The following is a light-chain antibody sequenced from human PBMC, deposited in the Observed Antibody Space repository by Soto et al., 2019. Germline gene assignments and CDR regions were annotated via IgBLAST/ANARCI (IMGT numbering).Light chain of an antibody. V-gene: IGKV3-15*01. CDR2: GAS. J-gene: IGKJ2*01. Sequence: EIVMTQSPATLSVSPGERATLSCRASQSVSSNLAWYQQKPGQAPRLLIYGASTRATGIPARFSGSGSGTEFNLTISSLQSEEFAVYYCQQYNNWPSYTFGQGTKLEIK. CDR3: QQYNNWPSYT. CDR1: QSVSSN.